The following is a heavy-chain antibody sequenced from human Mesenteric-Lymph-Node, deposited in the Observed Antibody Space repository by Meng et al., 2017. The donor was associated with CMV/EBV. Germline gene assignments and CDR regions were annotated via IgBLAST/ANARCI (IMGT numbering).Heavy chain of an antibody. J-gene: IGHJ4*02. CDR1: SFSGYY. CDR3: ARVMYYDFWSGYSGRHYFDY. D-gene: IGHD3-3*01. Sequence: SFSGYYWSWIRQPPGKGLEWIGEINHSGSTNYNPYLKSRVTISVDTSKNQFSLKLSSVTAADTAVYYCARVMYYDFWSGYSGRHYFDYWGQGTLVTVSS. CDR2: INHSGST. V-gene: IGHV4-34*01.